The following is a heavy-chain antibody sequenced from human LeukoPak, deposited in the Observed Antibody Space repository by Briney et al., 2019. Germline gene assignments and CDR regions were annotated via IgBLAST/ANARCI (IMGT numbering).Heavy chain of an antibody. CDR3: ARSARRYYFDY. J-gene: IGHJ4*02. Sequence: GGSLRLSCAASGFTFSSYAMSWVRQAPGKGLEWVANIKQDGSEKYYVDSVKGRFTISRDNAKNSPYLQMNSLRAEDTAVYYCARSARRYYFDYWGQGTLVTVSS. CDR2: IKQDGSEK. V-gene: IGHV3-7*01. D-gene: IGHD4-17*01. CDR1: GFTFSSYA.